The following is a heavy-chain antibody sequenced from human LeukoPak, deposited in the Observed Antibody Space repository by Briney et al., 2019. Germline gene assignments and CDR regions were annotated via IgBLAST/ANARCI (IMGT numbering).Heavy chain of an antibody. CDR1: GFTFSNLG. CDR3: AKASVYVYYGMDV. D-gene: IGHD3-16*02. CDR2: ISYDGSNK. V-gene: IGHV3-30*18. Sequence: PGRSLRLSCAASGFTFSNLGMHWVRQAPGQGLEWVAVISYDGSNKYYADSVKGRFTISRDNSKNTLYLQMNSLRAEDTAVYYCAKASVYVYYGMDVWGQGTTVTVSS. J-gene: IGHJ6*02.